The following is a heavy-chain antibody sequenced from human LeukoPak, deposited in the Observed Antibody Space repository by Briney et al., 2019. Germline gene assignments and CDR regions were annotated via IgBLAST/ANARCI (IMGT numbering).Heavy chain of an antibody. Sequence: GGSLRLSCAASGFTFSSYDMHWVRQATGKGLEWVSAIGTAGDTYYPGSVKGRFTISRENAKSALYLQMNSLRAGDTAVYYSARARGRSYFDYWGQGTLVTVSS. CDR3: ARARGRSYFDY. J-gene: IGHJ4*02. CDR1: GFTFSSYD. CDR2: IGTAGDT. V-gene: IGHV3-13*04. D-gene: IGHD3-10*01.